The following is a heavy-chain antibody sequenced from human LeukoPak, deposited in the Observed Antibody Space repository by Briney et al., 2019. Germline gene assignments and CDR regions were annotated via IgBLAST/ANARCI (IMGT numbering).Heavy chain of an antibody. CDR3: ARDLGPNSSGYYYTHNWFDP. CDR2: IYHSGST. D-gene: IGHD3-22*01. CDR1: GYSISSGYY. Sequence: SEPLSLTCAVSGYSISSGYYWGWLRQPPGKGLEWIGSIYHSGSTYYNPSLKGRVTISVDTSKNQFSLKLSSVTAADTAVYYCARDLGPNSSGYYYTHNWFDPWGQGTLITVSS. V-gene: IGHV4-38-2*02. J-gene: IGHJ5*02.